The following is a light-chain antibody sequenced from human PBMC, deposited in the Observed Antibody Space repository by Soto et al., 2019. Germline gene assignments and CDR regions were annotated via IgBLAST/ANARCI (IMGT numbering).Light chain of an antibody. CDR1: QSVLYSSNNKNY. Sequence: DIVMTQSPDSLAVSLGERATINCKSSQSVLYSSNNKNYLAWYQQKPGQPPKLLIYWASTRESGVPDRFSGSRSGRDYIPTIISRQEEDDAVYYCQQYYSSPWTFGQGTKVEIK. V-gene: IGKV4-1*01. J-gene: IGKJ1*01. CDR3: QQYYSSPWT. CDR2: WAS.